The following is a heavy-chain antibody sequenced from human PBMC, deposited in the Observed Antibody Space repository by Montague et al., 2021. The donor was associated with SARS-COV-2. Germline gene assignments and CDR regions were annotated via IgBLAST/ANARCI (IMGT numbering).Heavy chain of an antibody. CDR3: VRPTHYDGLNGAPDF. V-gene: IGHV4-59*08. CDR1: GVSVTDYY. CDR2: VLYNKGT. Sequence: SETLSLTCTVSGVSVTDYYWSWIRQPPGKGLELVGDVLYNKGTNFNPSLKSRVAISVDTSKNQFSLSLTSVTAADTALYYCVRPTHYDGLNGAPDFWDQGTLVTVSS. J-gene: IGHJ4*02. D-gene: IGHD3-16*01.